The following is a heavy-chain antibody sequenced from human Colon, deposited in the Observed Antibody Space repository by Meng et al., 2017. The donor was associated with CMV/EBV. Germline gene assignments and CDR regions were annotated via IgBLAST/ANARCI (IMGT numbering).Heavy chain of an antibody. J-gene: IGHJ5*02. D-gene: IGHD3-3*01. CDR3: ARVERITIFGVVTCWFDP. CDR2: IIPIFGTA. CDR1: FRSYA. Sequence: FRSYAIGWVRQVPGQGVEWMGGIIPIFGTANYAQKLQGRVTITTDESTSTAYMELSSLRSEDTAVYYCARVERITIFGVVTCWFDPWGQGTLVTVSS. V-gene: IGHV1-69*05.